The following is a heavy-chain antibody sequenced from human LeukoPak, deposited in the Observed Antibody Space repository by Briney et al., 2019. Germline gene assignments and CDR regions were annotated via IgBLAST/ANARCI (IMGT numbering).Heavy chain of an antibody. CDR2: ISAYNGNT. V-gene: IGHV1-18*01. CDR3: ARVSTVTTGPLYYYYMDV. Sequence: ASVKVSCKASGYTFTSYGISWVRQAPGQGLEWMGWISAYNGNTNYAQKLQGRVTMTTDTSASTAYMELRSLRSDDTAAYYCARVSTVTTGPLYYYYMDVWGKGTTVTVSS. D-gene: IGHD4-11*01. J-gene: IGHJ6*03. CDR1: GYTFTSYG.